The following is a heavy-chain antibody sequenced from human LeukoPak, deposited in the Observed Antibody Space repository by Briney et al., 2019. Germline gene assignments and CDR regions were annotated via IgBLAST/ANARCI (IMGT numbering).Heavy chain of an antibody. Sequence: GGSLRLSCAASGFTFSGSAMHWVRQASGKGLEWVGRIRSKANSYATAYAASVKGRFTISRDDSKNTAYLQMNSLKTEDTAVYYCARGRSPPAAAESLFDPWGQGTLVTVSS. V-gene: IGHV3-73*01. CDR2: IRSKANSYAT. J-gene: IGHJ5*02. CDR1: GFTFSGSA. CDR3: ARGRSPPAAAESLFDP. D-gene: IGHD6-13*01.